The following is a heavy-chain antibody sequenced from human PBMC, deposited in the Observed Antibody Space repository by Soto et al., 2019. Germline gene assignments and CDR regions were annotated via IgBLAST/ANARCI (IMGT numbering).Heavy chain of an antibody. V-gene: IGHV3-30*18. J-gene: IGHJ4*02. CDR2: ISYDGSNK. CDR1: GFTFSSHG. D-gene: IGHD3-16*01. CDR3: AKDSYIFFGGGVVEY. Sequence: QVQLVESGGGVVQPGRSLRLSCAASGFTFSSHGMHWVRQAPGKGLEWVAVISYDGSNKYYGDSVNGRFTISRDNAKNTLYLQMNSLRAEDTAVYYCAKDSYIFFGGGVVEYWGQGTLVTVSS.